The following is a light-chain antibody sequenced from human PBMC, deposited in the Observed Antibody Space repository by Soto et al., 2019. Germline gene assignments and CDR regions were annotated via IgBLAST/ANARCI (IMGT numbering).Light chain of an antibody. CDR1: QRIDSAY. Sequence: EIVLTQSPGTLSLSPGERATFSCRASQRIDSAYLAWYQQKPGQAPRLLIYATSSRATGVPDRFTGSGSGTDFTLTLSRLEPEDFAVYFCQQYDSSPRPFGQGTKVVIK. CDR3: QQYDSSPRP. V-gene: IGKV3-20*01. CDR2: ATS. J-gene: IGKJ1*01.